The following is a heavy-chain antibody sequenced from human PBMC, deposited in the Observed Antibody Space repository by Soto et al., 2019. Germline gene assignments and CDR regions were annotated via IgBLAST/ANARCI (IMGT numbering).Heavy chain of an antibody. D-gene: IGHD1-26*01. CDR1: GYTFTGYY. V-gene: IGHV1-2*02. CDR3: ARAFYSGNYTHFDY. Sequence: ASVKVSCKASGYTFTGYYMHWVRQAPGQGLEWMGWINPNSGGTNYAQKFQGRVTMTRDTSISTAYMELSRLRSDDTAVYYCARAFYSGNYTHFDYWGQGTLVTVSS. CDR2: INPNSGGT. J-gene: IGHJ4*02.